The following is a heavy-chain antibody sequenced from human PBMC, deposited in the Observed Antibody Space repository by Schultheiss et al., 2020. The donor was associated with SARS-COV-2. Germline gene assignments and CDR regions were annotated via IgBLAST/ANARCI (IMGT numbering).Heavy chain of an antibody. CDR1: GGSFSGYY. V-gene: IGHV4-34*01. CDR2: INHSGST. J-gene: IGHJ6*02. D-gene: IGHD6-25*01. CDR3: ARGPQRPYDYGMDV. Sequence: SETLSLTCAVYGGSFSGYYWSWIRQPPGKGLEWIGEINHSGSTNYNPSLKSRVTISVDTSKNQFSLKLSSVTAADTAVYYCARGPQRPYDYGMDVWGQGTTVTVSS.